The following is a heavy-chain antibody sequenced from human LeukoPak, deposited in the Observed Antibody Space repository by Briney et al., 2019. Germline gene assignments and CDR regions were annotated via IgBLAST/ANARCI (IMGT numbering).Heavy chain of an antibody. CDR3: AKSRFMITFGGVDY. D-gene: IGHD3-16*01. V-gene: IGHV3-23*01. CDR1: GFTFSSYA. CDR2: ISGSGGST. Sequence: GGSLRLSCAASGFTFSSYAMSWVRQAPGKGLEWVSAISGSGGSTYYADSVKGRFTISRGNSKNTLYLQMNSLRAEDTAVYYCAKSRFMITFGGVDYWGQGTLVTVSS. J-gene: IGHJ4*02.